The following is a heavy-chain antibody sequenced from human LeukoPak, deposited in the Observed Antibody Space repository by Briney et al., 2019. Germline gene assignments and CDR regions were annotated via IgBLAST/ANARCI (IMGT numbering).Heavy chain of an antibody. Sequence: GASVKVSCKAYGGTFSSYAISWVRQAPGQGLEWMGGIIPIFGTANYAQKLQGRVTITTDESTSTAYMELSSLRSEDTAVYYCGRGGSRGKYCSGGSCQRDYMDVWGKGTTVTVSS. D-gene: IGHD2-15*01. CDR3: GRGGSRGKYCSGGSCQRDYMDV. V-gene: IGHV1-69*05. J-gene: IGHJ6*03. CDR1: GGTFSSYA. CDR2: IIPIFGTA.